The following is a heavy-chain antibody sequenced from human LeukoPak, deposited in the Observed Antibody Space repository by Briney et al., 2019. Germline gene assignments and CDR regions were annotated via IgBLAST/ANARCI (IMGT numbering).Heavy chain of an antibody. CDR3: AREPPSGSTVTTGHYSNDY. D-gene: IGHD4-17*01. J-gene: IGHJ4*02. V-gene: IGHV1-69*13. Sequence: VASVKVSCKASGGTFSSYAISWVRQAPGQGLEWMGGIIPIFGTANYAQKFQGRVTITADESTSTAYMELSRLRSDDTAVYYCAREPPSGSTVTTGHYSNDYWGQGTLVTASS. CDR1: GGTFSSYA. CDR2: IIPIFGTA.